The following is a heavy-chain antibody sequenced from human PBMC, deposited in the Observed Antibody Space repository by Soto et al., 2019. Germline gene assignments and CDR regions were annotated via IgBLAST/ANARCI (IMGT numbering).Heavy chain of an antibody. CDR3: AREPNESYYFDY. CDR2: IRPSGGRT. J-gene: IGHJ4*02. Sequence: QVHLVQSGAEVKKPGASVKVSCKASGYTFTNYYIHWVRQAPGQGLEWLGIIRPSGGRTEYAQRFQGRVTMTRDTSTSTVYMELTSLTSEDTXXXYCAREPNESYYFDYWGQGTLVTVSS. D-gene: IGHD5-18*01. V-gene: IGHV1-46*01. CDR1: GYTFTNYY.